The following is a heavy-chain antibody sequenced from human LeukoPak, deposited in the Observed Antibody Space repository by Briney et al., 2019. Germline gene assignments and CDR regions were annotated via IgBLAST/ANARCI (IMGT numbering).Heavy chain of an antibody. J-gene: IGHJ6*02. CDR1: GGSISSYY. CDR3: AIVRHWSHYYYYGMDV. Sequence: SETLSLTCTASGGSISSYYWSWIRQPAGKGLEWIGRIYTSGSTNYNPSLMSRVAMSVDPSKNKFSLKLSSVTAADTAVYYCAIVRHWSHYYYYGMDVWGQGTTVTVSS. CDR2: IYTSGST. D-gene: IGHD2-8*02. V-gene: IGHV4-4*07.